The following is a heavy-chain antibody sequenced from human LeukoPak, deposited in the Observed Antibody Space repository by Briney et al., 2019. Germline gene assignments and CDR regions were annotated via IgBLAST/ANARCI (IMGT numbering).Heavy chain of an antibody. Sequence: ASVKVSCKASGYTFTSYGISWVRQAPGQGLEWMGWISAYNGNTNYAQKLQGRITMTRDISIGTAYMELSNLTSEDTAIYYCTRGSSGRRDNWGQGTLVTVSA. CDR2: ISAYNGNT. V-gene: IGHV1-18*01. CDR3: TRGSSGRRDN. D-gene: IGHD6-19*01. J-gene: IGHJ4*02. CDR1: GYTFTSYG.